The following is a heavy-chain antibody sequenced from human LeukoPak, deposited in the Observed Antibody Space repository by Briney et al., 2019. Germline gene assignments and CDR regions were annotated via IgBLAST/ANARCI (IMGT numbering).Heavy chain of an antibody. CDR2: IGDNGNSK. V-gene: IGHV3-30*02. CDR1: RFSFSSYG. J-gene: IGHJ4*02. D-gene: IGHD6-6*01. CDR3: AKEVWITTRSRDYFDC. Sequence: PGGSLRLSCAASRFSFSSYGMHWVRLAPGKGLESVTFIGDNGNSKYYADSVKGRFTISRDNSKNTLYLQMNSLRAEDTAVYDCAKEVWITTRSRDYFDCWGQGTLVTVSS.